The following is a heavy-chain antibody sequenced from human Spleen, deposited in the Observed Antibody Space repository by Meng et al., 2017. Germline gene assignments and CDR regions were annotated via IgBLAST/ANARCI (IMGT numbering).Heavy chain of an antibody. Sequence: GGSLRLSCAASGFIFSGDWMNWVRQAPGKGLEWVAIIKSDGSETYYVDSVKGRFTISRDNAKNSLYLQMNSLRAEDTAVYFCGLGGGWTPRFDPWGQGTLVTVSS. J-gene: IGHJ5*02. CDR1: GFIFSGDW. CDR2: IKSDGSET. V-gene: IGHV3-7*01. D-gene: IGHD3-16*01. CDR3: GLGGGWTPRFDP.